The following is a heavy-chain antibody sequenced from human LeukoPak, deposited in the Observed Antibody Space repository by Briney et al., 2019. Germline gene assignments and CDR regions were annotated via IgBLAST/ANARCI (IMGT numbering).Heavy chain of an antibody. CDR1: GGSISSSSYY. J-gene: IGHJ4*02. V-gene: IGHV4-39*01. CDR3: ARDSSSWSSRVDY. Sequence: PETLSLTCSVSGGSISSSSYYWGWIRQPPGKGLEWIGSIYYSGSTYYNPSLKSRVTISIDTSKNQFSLKLSSVTAADTAVYYCARDSSSWSSRVDYWGQGTLVTVSS. D-gene: IGHD6-13*01. CDR2: IYYSGST.